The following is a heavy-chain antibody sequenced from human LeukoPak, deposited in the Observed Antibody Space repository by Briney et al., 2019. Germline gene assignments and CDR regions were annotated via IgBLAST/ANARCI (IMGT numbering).Heavy chain of an antibody. V-gene: IGHV3-21*01. CDR2: ISPSGDHR. Sequence: PGGSLRLSCAASGFSFSAYNIKWCRQAPGEGLEWVSCISPSGDHRYYADSVRGGYTISRDNAKNSVYLQMDSLRAEDTAVYYCARDAAYFDSSGYYPDPLDYWGQGTLVSVSS. CDR1: GFSFSAYN. D-gene: IGHD3-22*01. J-gene: IGHJ4*02. CDR3: ARDAAYFDSSGYYPDPLDY.